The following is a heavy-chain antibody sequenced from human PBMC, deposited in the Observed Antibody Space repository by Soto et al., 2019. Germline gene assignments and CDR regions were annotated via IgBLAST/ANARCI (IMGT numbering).Heavy chain of an antibody. CDR3: ARDHSSGLVPFDY. V-gene: IGHV4-4*02. CDR1: GGSVSSNYW. CDR2: IYHSGST. D-gene: IGHD6-13*01. Sequence: QVQLQEPGPGLVKPSGTLSLTCAVSGGSVSSNYWWRWVRQPPEKGLEWIGEIYHSGSTNYNPSLKSRVTISVDKSKNQFSLTLSSVTAADTAVYYCARDHSSGLVPFDYWGQGTLVTVSS. J-gene: IGHJ4*02.